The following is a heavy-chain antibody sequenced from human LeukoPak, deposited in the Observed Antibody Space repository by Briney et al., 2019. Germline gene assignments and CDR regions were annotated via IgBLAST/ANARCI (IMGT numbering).Heavy chain of an antibody. D-gene: IGHD2-2*02. CDR3: ARVLGCSSTSCYTV. Sequence: PGGSLRLFCAASGFTFSSYGMSWVRLAAGEGLEWVAVVYSGGCTYYADSVKGRFTISRDNSKNTLHLKMNRLRAEDTAVYYCARVLGCSSTSCYTVWGQGTLVTVSS. CDR1: GFTFSSYG. V-gene: IGHV3-53*01. CDR2: VYSGGCT. J-gene: IGHJ4*02.